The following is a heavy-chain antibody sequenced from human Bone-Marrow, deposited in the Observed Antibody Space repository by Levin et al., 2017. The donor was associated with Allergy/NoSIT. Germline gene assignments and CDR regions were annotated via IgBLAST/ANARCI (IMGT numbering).Heavy chain of an antibody. CDR1: GGSISSYF. CDR3: ARDRVITSGSTYYYYGMDV. J-gene: IGHJ6*02. CDR2: ISHSGSS. Sequence: SETLSLTCTVSGGSISSYFWSWIRQPPGKGLEWIGYISHSGSSNYNPSLKSRVTISVDTSKNQFSLKLTSVTAADTAVYYCARDRVITSGSTYYYYGMDVWGQGTTVTVSS. D-gene: IGHD2-15*01. V-gene: IGHV4-59*01.